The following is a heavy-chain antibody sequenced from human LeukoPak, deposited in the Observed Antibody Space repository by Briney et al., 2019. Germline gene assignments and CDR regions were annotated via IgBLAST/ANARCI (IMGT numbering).Heavy chain of an antibody. V-gene: IGHV4-34*01. Sequence: SETLSLTRAVYGETFIHNFWTWIRQPPGKGLEWIGQINHSGSTYYNPSLKSRVTILVDTSKNQFSLKLTSVTTADTAVYYCARAMPYFYGSIAVPGTIDYWGQGILVTVSS. CDR1: GETFIHNF. J-gene: IGHJ4*02. CDR2: INHSGST. CDR3: ARAMPYFYGSIAVPGTIDY. D-gene: IGHD6-19*01.